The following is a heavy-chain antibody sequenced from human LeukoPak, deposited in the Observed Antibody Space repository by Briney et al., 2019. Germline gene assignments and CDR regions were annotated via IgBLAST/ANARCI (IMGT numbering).Heavy chain of an antibody. Sequence: PGGSLRLSCAASGFPFSRYTMNWVRQAPGKGLEWVSSISSSSGYIYYADSVKGRFTISRDNAKNSLYLQMNSLRVEDTAVYYCARVVVGSGTPDSWGQGTLVTVSS. D-gene: IGHD2-15*01. V-gene: IGHV3-21*04. CDR1: GFPFSRYT. CDR3: ARVVVGSGTPDS. CDR2: ISSSSGYI. J-gene: IGHJ4*02.